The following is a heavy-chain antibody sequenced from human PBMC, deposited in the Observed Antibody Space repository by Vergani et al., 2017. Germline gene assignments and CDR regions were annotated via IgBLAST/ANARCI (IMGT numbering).Heavy chain of an antibody. CDR3: TTTKRGLVVWY. CDR1: GFTFSSAW. CDR2: ISTKTDGETT. Sequence: EVQPVESGGGLVKPGGSLRLSCTTSGFTFSSAWMSWVRQAPGKGLEWVARISTKTDGETTDYAAPVKGRFTISGHESKNTLYLQMNSLKTEDAAVYYCTTTKRGLVVWYWVQGTLATVSS. D-gene: IGHD2-8*02. J-gene: IGHJ4*02. V-gene: IGHV3-15*01.